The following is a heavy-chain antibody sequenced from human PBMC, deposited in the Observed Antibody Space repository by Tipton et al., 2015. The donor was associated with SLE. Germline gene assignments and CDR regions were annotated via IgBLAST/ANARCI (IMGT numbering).Heavy chain of an antibody. CDR2: IYHSGST. CDR3: ATSFIYSDWGAFHI. V-gene: IGHV4-38-2*02. J-gene: IGHJ3*02. Sequence: TLSLTCTVSGYSISSGYYWGWIRQPPGKGLEWIGSIYHSGSTYYNPSLKSRVTISVDTSKNQFSLKLSFVTAADTAVYYWATSFIYSDWGAFHIWGQGTMVTVSS. CDR1: GYSISSGYY. D-gene: IGHD4-11*01.